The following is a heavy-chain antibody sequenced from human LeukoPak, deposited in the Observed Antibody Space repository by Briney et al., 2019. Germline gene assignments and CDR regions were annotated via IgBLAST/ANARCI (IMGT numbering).Heavy chain of an antibody. J-gene: IGHJ4*02. V-gene: IGHV3-9*01. Sequence: GGSLRLSCAASGFTFDDYAMHWVRQAPGKGLEWVSGISWNSGSIGYADSVKGRFTISRDNAKNSLYLQMNSLRSDDTAVYYCARTAARRFDYWGQGTLVTVSS. CDR1: GFTFDDYA. D-gene: IGHD6-6*01. CDR2: ISWNSGSI. CDR3: ARTAARRFDY.